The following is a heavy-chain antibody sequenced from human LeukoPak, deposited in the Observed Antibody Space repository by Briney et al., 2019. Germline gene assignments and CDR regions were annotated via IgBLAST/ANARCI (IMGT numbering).Heavy chain of an antibody. CDR2: TSGSGGST. V-gene: IGHV3-23*01. D-gene: IGHD2-21*01. Sequence: GSLRLSCAASGFSFNTYAMSWVRQAPGKGLEWVSATSGSGGSTYYADSVKGRFTISRDNSKNTLYLQMNSLRAEDTAVYYCAKGNILWWSGGLAFDYWGQGTLVTVSS. CDR1: GFSFNTYA. CDR3: AKGNILWWSGGLAFDY. J-gene: IGHJ4*02.